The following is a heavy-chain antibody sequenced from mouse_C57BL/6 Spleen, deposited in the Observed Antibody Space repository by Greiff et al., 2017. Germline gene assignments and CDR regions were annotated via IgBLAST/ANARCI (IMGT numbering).Heavy chain of an antibody. J-gene: IGHJ1*03. D-gene: IGHD2-12*01. V-gene: IGHV5-6*01. CDR1: GFTFSSYG. Sequence: EVQGVESGGDLVKPGGSLKLSCAASGFTFSSYGMSWVRQTPDKRLEWVATISSGGSYTYYPDSVKGRFTISRDNAKNTLYLQMSSLKSEDTAMYYCARRDSDYWYFDVWGTGTTVTVSS. CDR3: ARRDSDYWYFDV. CDR2: ISSGGSYT.